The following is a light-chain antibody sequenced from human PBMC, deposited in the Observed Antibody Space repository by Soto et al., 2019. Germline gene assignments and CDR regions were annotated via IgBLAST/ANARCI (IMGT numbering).Light chain of an antibody. CDR3: RQHNSFPIT. V-gene: IGKV1-9*01. CDR2: DAS. J-gene: IGKJ5*01. Sequence: DIQFTQSPLFLSAXFXEXXNXXXRASQGISTYLVWYQQKAGEAPKSLIYDASTLQTGVPSRFSGSGSGTEFTLTITSLQPEDSATYYCRQHNSFPITFGQGTRLEIK. CDR1: QGISTY.